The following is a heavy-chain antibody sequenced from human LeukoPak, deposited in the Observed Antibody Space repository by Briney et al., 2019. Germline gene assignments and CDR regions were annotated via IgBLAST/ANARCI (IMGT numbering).Heavy chain of an antibody. CDR3: AGLGTMIASYNWFDP. D-gene: IGHD3-22*01. CDR2: IYYSGST. V-gene: IGHV4-59*01. Sequence: SETLSLTCTVSGGSISSYYWSWIRQSPGKGLEWIGYIYYSGSTNYNPSPKSRVTISVDTSKNQFSLKLSSVTAADTAVYYCAGLGTMIASYNWFDPWGQGTLVTVSS. J-gene: IGHJ5*02. CDR1: GGSISSYY.